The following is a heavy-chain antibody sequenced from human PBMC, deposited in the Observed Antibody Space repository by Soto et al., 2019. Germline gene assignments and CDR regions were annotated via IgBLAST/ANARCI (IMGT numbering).Heavy chain of an antibody. V-gene: IGHV3-23*01. CDR2: ISDNGGTT. D-gene: IGHD6-13*01. CDR1: EFTFSNYA. CDR3: AKVYGFAAAGIQNDY. J-gene: IGHJ4*02. Sequence: PGGSLRLSCAASEFTFSNYAMSWVRQAPGKGLEWVSSISDNGGTTYYADSVKGRFTISRDNSKNTLYLQMNSLRAEDTAVYYCAKVYGFAAAGIQNDYWGQGTLVTVSS.